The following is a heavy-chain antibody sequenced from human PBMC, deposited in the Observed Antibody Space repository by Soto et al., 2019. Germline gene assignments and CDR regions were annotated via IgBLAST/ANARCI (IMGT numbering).Heavy chain of an antibody. CDR2: IYYSGST. V-gene: IGHV4-59*08. J-gene: IGHJ5*02. D-gene: IGHD3-16*02. CDR3: ARLDDYIWGSYRNKGGWFDP. CDR1: GGSISSYY. Sequence: SETLSLTCTVSGGSISSYYWGWIRQPPGKGLEWIGYIYYSGSTNYNPSLKSRVTISVDTSKNQFSLKLSSVTAADTAVYYCARLDDYIWGSYRNKGGWFDPWGQGTLVTVSS.